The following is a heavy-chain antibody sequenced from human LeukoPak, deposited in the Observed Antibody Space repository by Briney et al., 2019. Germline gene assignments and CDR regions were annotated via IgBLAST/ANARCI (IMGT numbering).Heavy chain of an antibody. V-gene: IGHV4-39*01. CDR1: GGSISSSNYY. Sequence: PSETLSLTCTVSGGSISSSNYYWGWIRQPPGKGLEWIGNFYYSGSTYYNPSLKSRVTISVDTSKNQFSLKLSSVTAADTAVYYCARHCDLYSSSWFDYWGQGTLVTVSS. D-gene: IGHD6-13*01. J-gene: IGHJ4*02. CDR2: FYYSGST. CDR3: ARHCDLYSSSWFDY.